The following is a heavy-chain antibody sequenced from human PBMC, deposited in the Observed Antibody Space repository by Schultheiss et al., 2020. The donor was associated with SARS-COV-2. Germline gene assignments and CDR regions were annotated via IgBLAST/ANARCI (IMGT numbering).Heavy chain of an antibody. CDR2: IWYDGTKK. V-gene: IGHV3-33*08. D-gene: IGHD3-10*01. CDR1: GFTFSSYA. Sequence: GESLKISCAASGFTFSSYAMSWVRQAPGKGLEWVAVIWYDGTKKYYADSVKGRFIISRDNSKNTLYLQMNSLRAEDSAVYYCARAAYGSGSSIYYGLDVWGQGTTVTVSS. J-gene: IGHJ6*02. CDR3: ARAAYGSGSSIYYGLDV.